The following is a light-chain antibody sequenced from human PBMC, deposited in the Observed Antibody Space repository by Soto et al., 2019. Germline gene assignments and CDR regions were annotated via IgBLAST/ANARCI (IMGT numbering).Light chain of an antibody. CDR2: GNS. J-gene: IGLJ1*01. V-gene: IGLV1-40*01. Sequence: QSVLTQPPSVSGAPGQRVTISCTGSSSNIGAGYDVHWYQQLPGTAPKLLIYGNSNRPSGVPDRFSGSKSCTSASLAITGLQAEDEADYYCQSYDSSRSGYVFGTGTKLTVL. CDR1: SSNIGAGYD. CDR3: QSYDSSRSGYV.